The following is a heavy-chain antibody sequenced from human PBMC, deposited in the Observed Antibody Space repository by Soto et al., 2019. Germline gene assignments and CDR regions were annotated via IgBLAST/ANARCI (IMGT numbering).Heavy chain of an antibody. CDR3: ARGGDGYKGWFDP. J-gene: IGHJ5*02. V-gene: IGHV4-59*01. Sequence: PSETLSLTCTVSGGSISSYYWSWIRQPPGKGLEWIGYIYYSGSTNYNPSLKSRVTISVDTSRNQFSLKLSSVTAADTAVYYCARGGDGYKGWFDPWGQGTLVTVSS. D-gene: IGHD3-16*01. CDR1: GGSISSYY. CDR2: IYYSGST.